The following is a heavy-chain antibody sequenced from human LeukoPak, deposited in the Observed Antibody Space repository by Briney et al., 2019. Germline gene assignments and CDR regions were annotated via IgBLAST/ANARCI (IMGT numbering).Heavy chain of an antibody. CDR3: AREDSSSGIDY. CDR2: INPSGGST. J-gene: IGHJ4*02. V-gene: IGHV1-46*01. Sequence: ASVKVSCNASGYTFTSYYMHWVRQAPGQGLEWMGIINPSGGSTSYAQKFQGRVTMTRDMSTSTVYMELSSLRSEDTAVYYCAREDSSSGIDYWGQGTLVTVSS. D-gene: IGHD6-6*01. CDR1: GYTFTSYY.